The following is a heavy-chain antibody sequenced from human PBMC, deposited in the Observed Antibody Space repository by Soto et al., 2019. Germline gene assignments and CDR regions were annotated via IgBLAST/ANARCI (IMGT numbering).Heavy chain of an antibody. Sequence: SETLSLTCTVSSGSVSSGGYFWSWIRQLPGKGLEWIGYIYHTGSTYYNPSLKSRVTISVDTSKNQFSLKLSSVTAADTAVYYCARAGQYCSGGSCYPLGMDVWGQGTTVTVSS. CDR2: IYHTGST. J-gene: IGHJ6*02. CDR3: ARAGQYCSGGSCYPLGMDV. V-gene: IGHV4-31*03. D-gene: IGHD2-15*01. CDR1: SGSVSSGGYF.